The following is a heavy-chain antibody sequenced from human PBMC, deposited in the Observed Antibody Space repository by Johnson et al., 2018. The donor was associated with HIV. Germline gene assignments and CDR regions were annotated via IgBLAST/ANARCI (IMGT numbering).Heavy chain of an antibody. V-gene: IGHV3-30*04. CDR3: ARDGNDGSPGNDAFDI. D-gene: IGHD1-14*01. CDR2: ISYDGSNK. Sequence: QMLLVESGGGVVQPGRSLRLSCSASGFSFNDYAMHWVRQAPGKGLEWVALISYDGSNKYYADSVKGRFTISRDNAKNSLYLQMNSLRAEDTALYYCARDGNDGSPGNDAFDIWGQGTMVTVSS. CDR1: GFSFNDYA. J-gene: IGHJ3*02.